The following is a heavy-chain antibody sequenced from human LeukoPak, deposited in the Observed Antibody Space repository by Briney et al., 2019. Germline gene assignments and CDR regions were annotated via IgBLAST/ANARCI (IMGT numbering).Heavy chain of an antibody. CDR2: IYTSGNT. CDR1: GGSMSPYY. D-gene: IGHD6-19*01. CDR3: AREYPNSSAWSSDS. Sequence: KPSETLSLTCTVSGGSMSPYYWSWIRQPAGKGLEWIGRIYTSGNTNYNPSLKSRVTMSVDTSKNHFSLKLSSVTAADTALYYCAREYPNSSAWSSDSWGQGTPVTVSS. V-gene: IGHV4-4*07. J-gene: IGHJ4*02.